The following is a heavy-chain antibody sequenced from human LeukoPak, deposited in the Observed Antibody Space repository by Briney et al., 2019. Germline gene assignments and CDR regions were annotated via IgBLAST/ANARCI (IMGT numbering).Heavy chain of an antibody. CDR1: GRYIRSSY. CDR2: TYYSSST. D-gene: IGHD3-9*01. Sequence: SETLSLTCSVSGRYIRSSYWSWIRQPPGQGLEWIGYTYYSSSTNYNPSLKSRVSISVDTSKNQFSLKLSSVTAADTAVYYCARGGRNYDILTGYFDYWGQGTLVTVSS. CDR3: ARGGRNYDILTGYFDY. V-gene: IGHV4-59*01. J-gene: IGHJ4*02.